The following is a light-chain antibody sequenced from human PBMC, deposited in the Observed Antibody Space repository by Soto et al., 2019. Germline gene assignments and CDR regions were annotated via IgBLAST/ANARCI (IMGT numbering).Light chain of an antibody. Sequence: DIQMTQSPSTLSASVGDRVTITCRASQGIDTSLAWYQQKPGKAPKLLIYAASNFQSGVPSRFGGSGSGTHFTHTISSLQPEDFATYYCQQLHGYPITFGQGTRLEIK. J-gene: IGKJ5*01. V-gene: IGKV1-9*01. CDR2: AAS. CDR3: QQLHGYPIT. CDR1: QGIDTS.